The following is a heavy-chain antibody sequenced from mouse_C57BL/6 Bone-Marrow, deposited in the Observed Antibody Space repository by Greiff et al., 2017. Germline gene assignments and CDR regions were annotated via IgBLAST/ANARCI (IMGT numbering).Heavy chain of an antibody. Sequence: QVQLQQPGAELVKPGASVKVSCKASGYTFTSYWMHWVKQRPGQGLEWIGRIHPSDSDTNYNQKFKGKATFTADTSSNTAYMQLSSLTTEDSAIYYCARGGYYGSSPAWFAYWGQGTLVTVSA. D-gene: IGHD1-1*01. J-gene: IGHJ3*01. CDR1: GYTFTSYW. V-gene: IGHV1-74*01. CDR2: IHPSDSDT. CDR3: ARGGYYGSSPAWFAY.